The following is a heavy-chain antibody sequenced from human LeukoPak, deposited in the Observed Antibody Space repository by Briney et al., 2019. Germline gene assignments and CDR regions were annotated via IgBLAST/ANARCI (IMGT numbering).Heavy chain of an antibody. CDR3: ARGTMNLDY. V-gene: IGHV4-59*01. D-gene: IGHD3-22*01. J-gene: IGHJ4*02. Sequence: SETLSLTCTVSGGSISSYYWSWIRQPPGKGLEWIGYIHYSGSTNYNPSLKSRVTISVDTSKKQFSLKLSSVTAADTAVYFCARGTMNLDYWGQGTLVAVSS. CDR2: IHYSGST. CDR1: GGSISSYY.